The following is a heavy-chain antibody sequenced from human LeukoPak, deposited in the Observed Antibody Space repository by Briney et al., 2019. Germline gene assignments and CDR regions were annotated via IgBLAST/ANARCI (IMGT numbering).Heavy chain of an antibody. CDR2: VSSTGGTT. J-gene: IGHJ5*02. CDR3: AKIRWGNWFDP. V-gene: IGHV3-23*01. CDR1: GFTFSTYG. D-gene: IGHD7-27*01. Sequence: GALRLSCAASGFTFSTYGMSWVRQAPGKGLEWVSAVSSTGGTTYYADSVKGRYTISRDNSKNTLFLQINSLRAEDTAVYYCAKIRWGNWFDPWGQGTLVTVSS.